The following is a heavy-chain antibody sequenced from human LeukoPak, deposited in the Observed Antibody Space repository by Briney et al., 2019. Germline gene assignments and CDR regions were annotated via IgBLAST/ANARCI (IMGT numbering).Heavy chain of an antibody. Sequence: GGSLRLSCAASGFTFSSYSMNWVRQAPGKGLEWVSYISSSSGTIYYADSVKGRFTIPRDNAKNSLYLQMNSLRAEDTAVYYCARVDCSGGSCPFYYWGQGTLVTVSS. J-gene: IGHJ4*02. CDR1: GFTFSSYS. V-gene: IGHV3-48*01. D-gene: IGHD2-15*01. CDR3: ARVDCSGGSCPFYY. CDR2: ISSSSGTI.